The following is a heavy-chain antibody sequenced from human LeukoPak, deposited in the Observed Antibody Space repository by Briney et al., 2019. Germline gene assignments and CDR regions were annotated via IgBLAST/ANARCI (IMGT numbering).Heavy chain of an antibody. V-gene: IGHV4-61*01. CDR2: IYYSGST. J-gene: IGHJ6*03. Sequence: PSETLSLTCTVSGGSISSGSYYWSWIRQPPGKGLEWIGYIYYSGSTNYNPSLKSRVTISVDTSKNQFSLKLSSVTAADTAVYYCARTSTDKYCSSTSCLDYYYSYMDVWGKGTTVTISS. CDR3: ARTSTDKYCSSTSCLDYYYSYMDV. CDR1: GGSISSGSYY. D-gene: IGHD2-2*01.